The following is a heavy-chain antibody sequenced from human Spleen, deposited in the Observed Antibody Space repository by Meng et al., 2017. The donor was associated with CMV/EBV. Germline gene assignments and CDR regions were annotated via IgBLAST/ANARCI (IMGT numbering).Heavy chain of an antibody. CDR3: ARVHGVVPAANYYFDY. CDR1: GGTFSSYA. D-gene: IGHD2-2*01. V-gene: IGHV1-69*05. J-gene: IGHJ4*02. Sequence: SGGTFSSYAISWVRQAPGQGLEWMGGIIPIFGTANYAQKFQGRATITTDESTSTAYMELSSLRSEDTAVYYCARVHGVVPAANYYFDYWGQGTLVTVSS. CDR2: IIPIFGTA.